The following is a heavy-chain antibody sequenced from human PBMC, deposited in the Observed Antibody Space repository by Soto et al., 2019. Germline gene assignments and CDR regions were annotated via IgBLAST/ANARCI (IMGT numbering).Heavy chain of an antibody. V-gene: IGHV3-23*01. CDR3: AKDPNADYVGGFEF. J-gene: IGHJ3*01. Sequence: WPLRLPCSASGFTFSNYAMSWVRQAPGKGLEWVSVISAGGGSTYYADSVKVRFTISRDNSKNTHSLQMNSLRAEDTAVYYCAKDPNADYVGGFEFRGQGTKVTV. CDR1: GFTFSNYA. CDR2: ISAGGGST. D-gene: IGHD4-17*01.